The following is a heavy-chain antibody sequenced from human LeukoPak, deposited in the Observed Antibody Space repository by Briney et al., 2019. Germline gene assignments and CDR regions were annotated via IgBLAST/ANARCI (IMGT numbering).Heavy chain of an antibody. V-gene: IGHV1-2*02. CDR3: ARDPLYYYDSSSSGHVPQPNWLDP. CDR1: GYTFTGYY. Sequence: ASVKVSCKASGYTFTGYYMHWVRQAPGQGLEWMGWINPNSGGTNYAQKFQGRVTMTRDTSTSTVYMELSSLRSEDMAVYYCARDPLYYYDSSSSGHVPQPNWLDPWGQGTLVTVSS. J-gene: IGHJ5*02. CDR2: INPNSGGT. D-gene: IGHD3-22*01.